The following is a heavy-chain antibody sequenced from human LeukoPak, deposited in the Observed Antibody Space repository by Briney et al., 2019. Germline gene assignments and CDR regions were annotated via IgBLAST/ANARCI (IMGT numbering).Heavy chain of an antibody. CDR1: GFTFNIYA. CDR2: ISGSGGAT. D-gene: IGHD3-16*01. V-gene: IGHV3-23*01. J-gene: IGHJ4*02. Sequence: GGSLRLSCAGSGFTFNIYAMSWVRRAPGKGPEWVSAISGSGGATYYAGSVKGRFTIARDNSKNTVYLQMNSLRADDTAVYYCTKEGEPPYFDYWGQGTLVTVSS. CDR3: TKEGEPPYFDY.